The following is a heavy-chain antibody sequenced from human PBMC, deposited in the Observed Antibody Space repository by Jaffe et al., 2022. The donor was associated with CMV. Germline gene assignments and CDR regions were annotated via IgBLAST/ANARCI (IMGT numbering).Heavy chain of an antibody. CDR2: ISYSGNT. CDR3: ARHPQPIYDFWSDYTNYYYYMDV. D-gene: IGHD3-3*01. CDR1: SGSISSYS. V-gene: IGHV4-59*08. Sequence: QVQLQESGPGLVKPSETLSLTCTVSSGSISSYSWSWIRQPPGKGLEWIGYISYSGNTNYNPSLKSRVTISVDTSKNQFSLRLTSVTATDTAVYYCARHPQPIYDFWSDYTNYYYYMDVWGKGTTVTVSS. J-gene: IGHJ6*03.